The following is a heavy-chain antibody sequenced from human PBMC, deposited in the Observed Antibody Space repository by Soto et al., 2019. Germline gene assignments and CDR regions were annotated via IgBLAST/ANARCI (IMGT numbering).Heavy chain of an antibody. D-gene: IGHD3-10*01. V-gene: IGHV1-69*01. CDR3: ARGGKDYYGSGSYYNEGVHY. CDR2: IIPIFGTA. Sequence: QVQLVQSGAEVKKPGSSVTVSCKASGGTFSSYAISWVRQAPGQGLEWMGGIIPIFGTANYAQKFQGRVTITADESTSTAYTELSSLRAEDTAVYYCARGGKDYYGSGSYYNEGVHYWGQGTLVTVSS. J-gene: IGHJ4*02. CDR1: GGTFSSYA.